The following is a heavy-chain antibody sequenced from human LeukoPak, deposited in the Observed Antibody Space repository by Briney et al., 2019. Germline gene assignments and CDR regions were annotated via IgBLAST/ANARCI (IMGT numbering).Heavy chain of an antibody. Sequence: GGSLRLSCAASGFTFSSYSMNWVRQAPGKGLEWVSSISSGSSYIYYADSVKGRFTISRDNAKNSLYLQMNSLRAEDTAVYYCAREAYSSSWYGSTGFDYWGQGTLVTVSS. V-gene: IGHV3-21*01. D-gene: IGHD6-13*01. J-gene: IGHJ4*02. CDR1: GFTFSSYS. CDR3: AREAYSSSWYGSTGFDY. CDR2: ISSGSSYI.